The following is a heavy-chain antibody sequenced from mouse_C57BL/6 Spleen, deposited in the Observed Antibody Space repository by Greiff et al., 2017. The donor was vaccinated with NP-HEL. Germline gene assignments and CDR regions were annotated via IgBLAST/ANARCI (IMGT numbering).Heavy chain of an antibody. CDR1: GYTFTSYG. V-gene: IGHV1-81*01. CDR3: ARVQTGSWFAY. D-gene: IGHD4-1*01. CDR2: IYPRSGNT. Sequence: VQLQESGAELARPGASVKLSCKASGYTFTSYGISWVKQRTGQGLEWIGEIYPRSGNTYYNEKFKGKATLTADKSSSTAYMELRSLTSEDSAVYFCARVQTGSWFAYWGQGTLVTVSA. J-gene: IGHJ3*01.